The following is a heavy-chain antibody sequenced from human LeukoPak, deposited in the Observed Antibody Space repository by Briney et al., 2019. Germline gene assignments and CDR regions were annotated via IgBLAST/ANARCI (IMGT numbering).Heavy chain of an antibody. J-gene: IGHJ6*02. CDR3: ASDSELQVDAPDV. V-gene: IGHV3-66*01. D-gene: IGHD1-26*01. CDR1: GFTVSSNF. CDR2: TYSDGST. Sequence: GGSLRLSCAASGFTVSSNFWTWVRRAPGKGLERVSITYSDGSTYYADSVKGRFTISRDSSNNTVYLQMNSLRAEDTALYYCASDSELQVDAPDVWGQGTTVTVSS.